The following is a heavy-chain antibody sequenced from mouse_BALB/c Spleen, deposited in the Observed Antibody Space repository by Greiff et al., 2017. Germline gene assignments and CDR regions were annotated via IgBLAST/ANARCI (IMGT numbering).Heavy chain of an antibody. V-gene: IGHV1-4*01. D-gene: IGHD2-4*01. J-gene: IGHJ4*01. CDR1: GYTFTSYT. Sequence: QVHVKQSGAELARPGASVKMSCKASGYTFTSYTMHWVKQRPGQGLEWIGYINPSSGYTNYNQKFKDKATLTADKSSSTAYMQLSSLTSEDSAVYYCARDMITNAMDYWGQGTSVTVSS. CDR2: INPSSGYT. CDR3: ARDMITNAMDY.